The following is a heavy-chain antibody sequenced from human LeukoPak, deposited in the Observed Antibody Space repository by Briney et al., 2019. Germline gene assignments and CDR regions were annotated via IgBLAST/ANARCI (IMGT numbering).Heavy chain of an antibody. J-gene: IGHJ4*02. CDR2: ISYDGSNK. V-gene: IGHV3-30*03. CDR1: GGSISSSS. D-gene: IGHD6-6*01. Sequence: LSLTCTVSGGSISSSSYYWGWIRQPPGKGLEWVAVISYDGSNKYYADSVKGRFTISRDNSKNTLYLQMNSLRAEDTAVYYCARSEGYFSSSSVDYWGQGTLVTVSS. CDR3: ARSEGYFSSSSVDY.